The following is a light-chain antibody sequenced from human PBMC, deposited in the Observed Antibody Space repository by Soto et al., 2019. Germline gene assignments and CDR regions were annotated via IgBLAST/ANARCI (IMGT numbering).Light chain of an antibody. J-gene: IGLJ2*01. CDR2: DVS. Sequence: QSALTQPASVSGSPGQSITISCTGTSRDVGGYNYVSWYQQHPGKAPKLMIYDVSNRPSGVSNRFSGSKSGNTASLTISGLQAEDEADYYCSSYTSSSPCVFGGGTQLTVL. CDR3: SSYTSSSPCV. V-gene: IGLV2-14*01. CDR1: SRDVGGYNY.